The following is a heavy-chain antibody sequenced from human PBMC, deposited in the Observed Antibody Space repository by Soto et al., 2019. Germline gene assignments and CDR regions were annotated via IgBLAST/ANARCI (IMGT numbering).Heavy chain of an antibody. CDR1: GDTFTFYS. J-gene: IGHJ4*02. CDR2: INPILSMS. D-gene: IGHD3-10*01. CDR3: ASSYGSGYRAFDY. V-gene: IGHV1-69*02. Sequence: QVQLVQSGAEVKKPGSSVRVSCKASGDTFTFYSINWVRQAPGLGLEWMGRINPILSMSNYAQRFQGRVTLTAAKSRSTAYMELRSLRSEDTGMYYCASSYGSGYRAFDYWGQGALVTVSS.